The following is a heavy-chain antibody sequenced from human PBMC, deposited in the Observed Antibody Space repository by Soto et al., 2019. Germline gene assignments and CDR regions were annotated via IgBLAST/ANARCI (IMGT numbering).Heavy chain of an antibody. Sequence: SETLSLTYTVSGGSLSSYYWSWIRQPPGKGLEWIGYIYYSGSTYYNPSLKSRVTISVDTSKNQFSLKLSSVTAADTAVYYCARWLGYGPHFDYWGQGTLVTVSS. CDR1: GGSLSSYY. J-gene: IGHJ4*02. V-gene: IGHV4-30-4*01. CDR2: IYYSGST. D-gene: IGHD5-12*01. CDR3: ARWLGYGPHFDY.